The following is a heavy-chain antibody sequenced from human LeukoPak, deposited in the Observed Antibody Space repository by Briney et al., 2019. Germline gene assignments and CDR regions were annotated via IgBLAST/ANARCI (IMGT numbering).Heavy chain of an antibody. CDR1: GFSFTSFD. V-gene: IGHV3-23*01. CDR2: ISNGGDRS. D-gene: IGHD6-19*01. J-gene: IGHJ4*02. Sequence: PGGSLRFSCAASGFSFTSFDMGWVRQAPGKGLEWVSGISNGGDRSYYADAVKGRFTISRDNSRNTLSLQMNSLRVEDTAVYYCAKDAPRSSGWFFFDYWGQGILVTVSS. CDR3: AKDAPRSSGWFFFDY.